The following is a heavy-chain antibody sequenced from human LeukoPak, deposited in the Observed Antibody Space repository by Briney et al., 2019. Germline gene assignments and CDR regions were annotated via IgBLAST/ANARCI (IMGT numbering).Heavy chain of an antibody. V-gene: IGHV4-39*01. CDR2: IYSSGNT. Sequence: PSQTLSLTCTVSGASISSNNYYWGWVRQPPGKGLEWIGNIYSSGNTYYNASLKSRVTIYIDTSKNQFSLNLSSVTAADTAVYYCAKSGGSGLIDYWGQGTLVTVSS. J-gene: IGHJ4*02. CDR3: AKSGGSGLIDY. D-gene: IGHD1-26*01. CDR1: GASISSNNYY.